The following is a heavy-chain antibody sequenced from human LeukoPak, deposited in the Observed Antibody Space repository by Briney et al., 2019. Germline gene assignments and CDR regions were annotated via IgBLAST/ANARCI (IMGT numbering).Heavy chain of an antibody. CDR2: LNHSGST. V-gene: IGHV4-34*01. Sequence: SETLSLTCAVYGGFLSGYYWSWIRQPPGKGLEWIGELNHSGSTNYNPSLKSRVTISVDTSKNQFSLKLNSVTAAHTAVYYCSSLGDDSSGYPFDYWGQGTLVTVSS. CDR3: SSLGDDSSGYPFDY. D-gene: IGHD3-22*01. CDR1: GGFLSGYY. J-gene: IGHJ4*02.